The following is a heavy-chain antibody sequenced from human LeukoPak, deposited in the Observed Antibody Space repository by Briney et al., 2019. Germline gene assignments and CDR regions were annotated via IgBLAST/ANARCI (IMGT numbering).Heavy chain of an antibody. Sequence: GGSPRLSCAASGFTFSSYSMNWVRQAPGKGLEWVSSISSSSSYIYYADSVKGRFTISRDNAKNSLYLQMNSLRAEDTAVYYCARDNSGSYFDYWGQGTLVTVSS. CDR3: ARDNSGSYFDY. J-gene: IGHJ4*02. CDR1: GFTFSSYS. V-gene: IGHV3-21*01. CDR2: ISSSSSYI. D-gene: IGHD1-26*01.